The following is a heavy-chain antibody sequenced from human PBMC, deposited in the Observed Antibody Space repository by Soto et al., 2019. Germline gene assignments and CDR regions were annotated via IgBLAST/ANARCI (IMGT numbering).Heavy chain of an antibody. Sequence: ASVMVSCKASGYAFDSYSINWVRQAPGQGLEWMGWITTYYGNTNYAQKLQGRVTMTRDTSTSTAYMELRSLRSDDTAIYYCARSPYGAGYTPRDRFAPWGQGTLVTVSS. J-gene: IGHJ5*02. CDR1: GYAFDSYS. D-gene: IGHD6-13*01. CDR3: ARSPYGAGYTPRDRFAP. CDR2: ITTYYGNT. V-gene: IGHV1-18*01.